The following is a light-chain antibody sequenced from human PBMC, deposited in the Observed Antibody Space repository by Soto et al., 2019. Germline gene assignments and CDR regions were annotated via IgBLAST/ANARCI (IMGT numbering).Light chain of an antibody. V-gene: IGKV1-39*01. CDR2: AAS. Sequence: DIQMNQSPSTLSASVGDRGTSTYRAGQSISSYLNWYEQKPGKAPKLMIYAASSLQSGVPSRFSGSGSGTHFILTISSLQPEDFATYYCQQSYSTPRTLGQGTKVDIK. CDR1: QSISSY. J-gene: IGKJ1*01. CDR3: QQSYSTPRT.